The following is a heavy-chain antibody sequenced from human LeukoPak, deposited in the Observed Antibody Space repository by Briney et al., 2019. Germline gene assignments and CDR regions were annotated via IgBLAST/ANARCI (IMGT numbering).Heavy chain of an antibody. J-gene: IGHJ6*02. Sequence: ASVKVSCKASGYTFTSYGISWVRQAPGQGLEWMGWISAYNGNTNYAQKLQGRVTMTTDTSTSTAYMELRSLRSDDTAVYYCARDHGGGYYYYGMDVWGQGTTVTVSS. D-gene: IGHD4-23*01. CDR2: ISAYNGNT. CDR3: ARDHGGGYYYYGMDV. CDR1: GYTFTSYG. V-gene: IGHV1-18*01.